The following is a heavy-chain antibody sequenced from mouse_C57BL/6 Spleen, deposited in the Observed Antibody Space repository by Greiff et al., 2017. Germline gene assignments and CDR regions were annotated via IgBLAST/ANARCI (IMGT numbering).Heavy chain of an antibody. Sequence: QVQLQQPGAELVKPGASVKMSCKASGYTFTRYWITWVQQRPGKGLEWIGDIYPGSGSTNYNEKFHSKATLTVDTSSSTAYMQLSSLTSEDSAVYYCARRQLRLQALFAYWGQGTLVTVSA. V-gene: IGHV1-55*01. CDR3: ARRQLRLQALFAY. D-gene: IGHD3-2*02. CDR1: GYTFTRYW. CDR2: IYPGSGST. J-gene: IGHJ3*01.